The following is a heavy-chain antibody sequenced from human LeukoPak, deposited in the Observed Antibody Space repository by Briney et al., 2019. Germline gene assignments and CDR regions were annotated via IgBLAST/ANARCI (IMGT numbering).Heavy chain of an antibody. CDR2: IYYSGST. D-gene: IGHD2-15*01. CDR3: ARVSCSGGSCYFDY. CDR1: GGSISSYY. J-gene: IGHJ4*02. V-gene: IGHV4-59*01. Sequence: SETLSLTCTVSGGSISSYYWSWIRQPPGKGLEWIGYIYYSGSTNYNPSLKSRVTISVDTSKNQFSLKLSSVTAADTAVYYCARVSCSGGSCYFDYWGQGTLVTVSS.